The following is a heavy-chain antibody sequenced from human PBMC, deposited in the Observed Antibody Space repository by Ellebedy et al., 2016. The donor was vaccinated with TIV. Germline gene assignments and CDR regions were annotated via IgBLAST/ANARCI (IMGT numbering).Heavy chain of an antibody. Sequence: PGGSLRLSCAASGFTFSSYSMNWVRQAPGKGLEWVSSISSSSSYIYYADSVKGRFTISRDNAKNSLYLQMNSLRAEDTAVYYCARTLSDSSGYYGYWGQGTLVTVSS. CDR3: ARTLSDSSGYYGY. J-gene: IGHJ4*02. CDR2: ISSSSSYI. V-gene: IGHV3-21*01. CDR1: GFTFSSYS. D-gene: IGHD3-22*01.